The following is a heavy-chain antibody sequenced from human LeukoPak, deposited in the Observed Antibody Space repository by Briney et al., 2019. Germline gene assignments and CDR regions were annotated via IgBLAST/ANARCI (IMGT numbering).Heavy chain of an antibody. CDR2: IYYGENT. J-gene: IGHJ4*02. CDR3: ARRDDSSGYHKIFDY. V-gene: IGHV4-39*01. Sequence: SETLSLTCTVSGDSISSGPYYWGWIRQPPGKGLEWIGNIYYGENTYYNPSLKSRVTISIDTSNNQFYLKLSSLTAADTAVYYCARRDDSSGYHKIFDYWGQGTLVTVSS. CDR1: GDSISSGPYY. D-gene: IGHD3-22*01.